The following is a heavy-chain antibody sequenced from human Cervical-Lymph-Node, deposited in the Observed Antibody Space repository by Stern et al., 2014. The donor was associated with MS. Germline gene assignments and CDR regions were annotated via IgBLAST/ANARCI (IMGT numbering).Heavy chain of an antibody. CDR1: GYMFTSYG. CDR3: ARDSAGGYDSDHYYVGWFGT. Sequence: QVQLVQSGGEVKKPGASVKVSCTASGYMFTSYGITWVRQAPGQGLEWMGWIGVFEGKTYYAQKWQGRVSMTADTTMNTAFMELKSLRSDDTAVYYCARDSAGGYDSDHYYVGWFGTWGQGTLVTVST. D-gene: IGHD3-10*02. J-gene: IGHJ5*02. CDR2: IGVFEGKT. V-gene: IGHV1-18*04.